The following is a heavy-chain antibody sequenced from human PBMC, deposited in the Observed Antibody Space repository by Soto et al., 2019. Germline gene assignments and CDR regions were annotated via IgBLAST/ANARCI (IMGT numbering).Heavy chain of an antibody. Sequence: SETLSLTCTVSGDSISSGDYYWSWIRQAPDKGLEWIGYTYHSGRTYYKPSLKSRVTISADTSKNQFSLKLSSVTAADTAVYYCASRHYYDSSGYADALDIWGEGTSVTVSS. CDR2: TYHSGRT. D-gene: IGHD3-22*01. CDR1: GDSISSGDYY. J-gene: IGHJ3*02. V-gene: IGHV4-30-4*01. CDR3: ASRHYYDSSGYADALDI.